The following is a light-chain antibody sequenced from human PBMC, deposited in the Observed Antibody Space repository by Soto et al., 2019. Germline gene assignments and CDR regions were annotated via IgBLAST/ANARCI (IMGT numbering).Light chain of an antibody. Sequence: QSVLTQPRSVSGSPGQSVTISCTGTSSDVGTYDFVSWYQQHPGKAPRLMIFDVSERPSGVPDRFSGSKSGNTASLTISGLQAEDEPDYYCCLYAVTFYVFGTGTKVIVL. CDR1: SSDVGTYDF. V-gene: IGLV2-11*01. CDR2: DVS. J-gene: IGLJ1*01. CDR3: CLYAVTFYV.